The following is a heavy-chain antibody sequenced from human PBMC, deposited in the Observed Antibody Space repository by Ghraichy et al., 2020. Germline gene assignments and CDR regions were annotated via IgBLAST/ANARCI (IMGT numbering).Heavy chain of an antibody. CDR2: ISSSSSYT. CDR1: GFTFSDYY. V-gene: IGHV3-11*06. Sequence: GGSLRLSCAASGFTFSDYYMSWIRQAPGKGLEWVSYISSSSSYTNYADSVKGRFTISRDNAKNSLYLQMNSLRAEDTAVYYCARAKWGELRVDYWGQGTLVTVSS. D-gene: IGHD1-26*01. J-gene: IGHJ4*02. CDR3: ARAKWGELRVDY.